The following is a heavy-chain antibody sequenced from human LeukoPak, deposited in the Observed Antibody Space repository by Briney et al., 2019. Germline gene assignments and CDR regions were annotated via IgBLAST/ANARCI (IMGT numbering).Heavy chain of an antibody. V-gene: IGHV4-34*01. J-gene: IGHJ4*02. CDR1: GGSFSGYY. D-gene: IGHD4-23*01. Sequence: SETLSLTCAVYGGSFSGYYWSWIRQPPGKGLEWIGEINHSGSTNYNPSLKSRVTISVDTSKNQFSLKLSSMTAADTAVYYCARGGRDGGNYFDYWGQGTLVTVSS. CDR2: INHSGST. CDR3: ARGGRDGGNYFDY.